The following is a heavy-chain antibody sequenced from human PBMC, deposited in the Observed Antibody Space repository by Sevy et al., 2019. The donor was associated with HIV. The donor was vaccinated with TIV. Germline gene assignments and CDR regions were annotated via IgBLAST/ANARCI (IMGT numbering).Heavy chain of an antibody. CDR1: GYTLTELS. J-gene: IGHJ4*02. V-gene: IGHV1-24*01. Sequence: ASVKVSCKVSGYTLTELSIHWVRQAPGKGLEWLVTFDPEDGKTIYSQNFQGRVTMTEDTSTDTTYMELSSLRSEDTAVYYCASTRDYSDSSGYYFDYWGQRTLVTVSS. D-gene: IGHD3-22*01. CDR2: FDPEDGKT. CDR3: ASTRDYSDSSGYYFDY.